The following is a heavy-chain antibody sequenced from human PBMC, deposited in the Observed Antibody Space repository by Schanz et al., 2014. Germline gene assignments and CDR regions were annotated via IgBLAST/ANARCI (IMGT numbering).Heavy chain of an antibody. J-gene: IGHJ6*02. CDR1: GYTLTAYY. CDR3: ASDFWSGYSHYYYGLDV. D-gene: IGHD3-3*01. CDR2: INPDCGGT. Sequence: QVQLVQSGAEVKKPGASVKVSCKASGYTLTAYYMHWVRQAPGQGLEWMGWINPDCGGTNYAQKFQGRVTMTRDMSINTAYMELSRLRSDDSAVYYCASDFWSGYSHYYYGLDVWGQGTTVTVSS. V-gene: IGHV1-2*02.